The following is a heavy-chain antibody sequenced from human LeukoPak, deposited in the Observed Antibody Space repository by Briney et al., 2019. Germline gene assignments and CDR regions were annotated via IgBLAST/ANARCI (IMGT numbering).Heavy chain of an antibody. Sequence: PGESLKISCKASGYSFSGYWIAWVRQMPGKGLEWMGIISPGDSDTRYSPSFQGQVTISADKATSTVYLQWRTLRASDSAMYYCARQPGSGAWGQGTLVTVSS. CDR1: GYSFSGYW. J-gene: IGHJ5*02. CDR2: ISPGDSDT. V-gene: IGHV5-51*01. D-gene: IGHD1-14*01. CDR3: ARQPGSGA.